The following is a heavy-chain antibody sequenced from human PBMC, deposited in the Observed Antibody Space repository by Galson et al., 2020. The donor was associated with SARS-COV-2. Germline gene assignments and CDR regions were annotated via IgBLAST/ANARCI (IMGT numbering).Heavy chain of an antibody. V-gene: IGHV5-51*01. CDR3: ARQNPELREYGWFDP. Sequence: GESLKISCKGSGYSFTSYWIGWVRQMPGKGLEWMGIIYPGDSDTRYSPSFQGQVTISADKSISTAYLQWSSLKASDTAMYYCARQNPELREYGWFDPWGQGTLVTVSS. CDR2: IYPGDSDT. D-gene: IGHD1-7*01. J-gene: IGHJ5*02. CDR1: GYSFTSYW.